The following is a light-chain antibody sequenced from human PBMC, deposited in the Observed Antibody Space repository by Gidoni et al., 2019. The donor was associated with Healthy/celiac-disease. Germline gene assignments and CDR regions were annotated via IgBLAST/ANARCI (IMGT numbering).Light chain of an antibody. CDR3: QQYNNWPWT. Sequence: EIVMTQSPATLSVSPGERATLSCTASQRVSSNLAWYQQKPGQAPRLLIYGASTRATGIPARFSGSGYGTEFTLTISSLQSEDFAVYYCQQYNNWPWTFGQGTKVEIK. CDR1: QRVSSN. V-gene: IGKV3-15*01. J-gene: IGKJ1*01. CDR2: GAS.